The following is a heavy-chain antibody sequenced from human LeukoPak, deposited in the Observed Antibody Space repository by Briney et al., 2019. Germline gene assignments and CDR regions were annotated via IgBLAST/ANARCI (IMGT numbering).Heavy chain of an antibody. CDR1: GGSFSGYY. D-gene: IGHD3-10*01. CDR2: INHSGST. CDR3: ARHWYIWFGELLYSYYFDY. Sequence: ASETLSLTCAVYGGSFSGYYWSWIRQPPGKGLEWIGEINHSGSTNYNASLKSRVTVSVDTSKNQFSLKLSSVTAADTAVYYCARHWYIWFGELLYSYYFDYWGQGTLVTVSS. V-gene: IGHV4-34*01. J-gene: IGHJ4*02.